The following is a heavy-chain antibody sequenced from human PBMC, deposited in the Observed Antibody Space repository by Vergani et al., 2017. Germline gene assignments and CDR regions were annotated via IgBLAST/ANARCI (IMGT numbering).Heavy chain of an antibody. V-gene: IGHV1-69*02. CDR2: IVPTLNVA. CDR3: ARAGYYDFWSGYYTRGGTAQFDY. D-gene: IGHD3-3*01. Sequence: QVQLVQSGAEVKKPGSSVKVSCKASGGTFSSYTITWVRQAPGHGLEWMGRIVPTLNVANYAQNFQGRASITADMSTSTSYMDLSSLRSEDSAVYYCARAGYYDFWSGYYTRGGTAQFDYWGQGTLVTVSA. J-gene: IGHJ4*02. CDR1: GGTFSSYT.